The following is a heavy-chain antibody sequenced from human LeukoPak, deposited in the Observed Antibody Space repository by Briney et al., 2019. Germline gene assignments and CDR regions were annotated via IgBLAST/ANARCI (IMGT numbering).Heavy chain of an antibody. J-gene: IGHJ4*02. CDR1: GYSFTSYW. Sequence: GESLKISCKGSGYSFTSYWIGWVRQMPGEGLEWMGIIYPGDSDTRYSPSFQGQVTISADKSISTAYLQWSSLKASDTAMYYCASAGIGYCSGGSCYSVYFDYWGQGTLVTVSS. V-gene: IGHV5-51*01. CDR3: ASAGIGYCSGGSCYSVYFDY. D-gene: IGHD2-15*01. CDR2: IYPGDSDT.